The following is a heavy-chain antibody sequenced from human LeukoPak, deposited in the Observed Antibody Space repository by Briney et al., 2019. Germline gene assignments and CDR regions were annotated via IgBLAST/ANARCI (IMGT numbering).Heavy chain of an antibody. CDR2: IKQDGSEK. CDR3: ARVSTVTGYYYYGMDV. V-gene: IGHV3-7*01. J-gene: IGHJ6*02. CDR1: GFTFSSYW. D-gene: IGHD4-17*01. Sequence: GGSLRLSCAASGFTFSSYWMHWVRQAPGKGLEWVANIKQDGSEKYYVDSVKGRFTISRDNAKNSLYLQMNSLRAEDTAVYYCARVSTVTGYYYYGMDVWGQGTTVTVSS.